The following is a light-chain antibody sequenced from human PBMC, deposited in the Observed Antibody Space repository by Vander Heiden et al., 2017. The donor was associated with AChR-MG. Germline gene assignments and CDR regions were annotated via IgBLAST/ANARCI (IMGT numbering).Light chain of an antibody. CDR2: RDT. J-gene: IGLJ3*02. Sequence: SYELTQPPPVSVSPRQTARITCSGDALPKQYAYWYQQEPGQAPVLIIYRDTERPSGIPERFSGSSSGTTVTLTISGVQAEDEADYYCQTADSSGTWVFGGGTKLTVL. CDR1: ALPKQY. CDR3: QTADSSGTWV. V-gene: IGLV3-25*03.